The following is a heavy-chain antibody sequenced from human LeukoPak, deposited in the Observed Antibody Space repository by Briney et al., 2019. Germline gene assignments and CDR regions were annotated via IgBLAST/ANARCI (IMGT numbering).Heavy chain of an antibody. CDR1: GGSISSSSYY. Sequence: SETPSLTCTVSGGSISSSSYYWGWIRQPPGKGLEWIGSIYYSGSTYYNPSLKSRVTISVDTSKNQFSLKLSSVTAADTAVYYCARLFYGDYVNYWGQGTLVTVSS. V-gene: IGHV4-39*07. CDR2: IYYSGST. CDR3: ARLFYGDYVNY. D-gene: IGHD4-17*01. J-gene: IGHJ4*02.